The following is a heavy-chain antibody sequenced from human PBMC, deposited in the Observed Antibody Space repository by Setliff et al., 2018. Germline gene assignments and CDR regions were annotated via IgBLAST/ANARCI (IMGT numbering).Heavy chain of an antibody. CDR3: VREYSGGGLT. CDR2: ISGYNSNT. CDR1: GYTSINYG. Sequence: ASVKVSCKASGYTSINYGISWVRQAPGQGLEWVGWISGYNSNTIYAQNFQGRVTMTTDASTNTVYMELRSLRSDDTAVYFCVREYSGGGLTWGQGTMVTVSS. V-gene: IGHV1-18*01. J-gene: IGHJ3*01. D-gene: IGHD1-26*01.